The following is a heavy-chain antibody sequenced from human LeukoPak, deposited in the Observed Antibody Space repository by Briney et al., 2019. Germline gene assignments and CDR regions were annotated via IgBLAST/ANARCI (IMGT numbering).Heavy chain of an antibody. CDR3: AKDPLWFGELEVSYFDY. D-gene: IGHD3-10*01. V-gene: IGHV3-30*02. CDR1: GFTFSNYA. J-gene: IGHJ4*02. CDR2: IRYDGSNK. Sequence: PGGSLRLSCAASGFTFSNYAMHWVRQAPGKGLEWVAFIRYDGSNKYYADSVKGRFTISRDNSKNTLYLQMNSLRAEDTAVYYCAKDPLWFGELEVSYFDYWGQGTLATVSS.